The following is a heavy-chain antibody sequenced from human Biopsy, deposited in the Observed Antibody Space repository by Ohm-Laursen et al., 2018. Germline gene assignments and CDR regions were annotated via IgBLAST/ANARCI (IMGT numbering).Heavy chain of an antibody. CDR2: IYTSGIT. J-gene: IGHJ5*02. Sequence: TLSLTCTVSGGSLSSYPWSWIRQPAGKGLEWIGQIYTSGITNYNPSLKSRVTMSVDTSKNKFSLRVSSVTAADTAVYYCARDRDRRGWFDPWGQGTLVTVSS. D-gene: IGHD1-14*01. CDR1: GGSLSSYP. V-gene: IGHV4-4*07. CDR3: ARDRDRRGWFDP.